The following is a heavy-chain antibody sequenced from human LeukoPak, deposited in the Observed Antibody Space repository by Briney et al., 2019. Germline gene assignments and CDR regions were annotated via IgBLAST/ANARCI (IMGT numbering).Heavy chain of an antibody. CDR1: GGSISSYY. D-gene: IGHD3-10*01. CDR3: ARERYYYGSGSYPAVYYYGMDV. CDR2: IYYSGST. V-gene: IGHV4-59*01. Sequence: SETLSLTCTVPGGSISSYYWSWIRQPPGKGLEWIGYIYYSGSTNYNPSLKSRVTISVDTSKNQFSLKLSSVTAADTAVYYCARERYYYGSGSYPAVYYYGMDVWGQGTTVTVSS. J-gene: IGHJ6*02.